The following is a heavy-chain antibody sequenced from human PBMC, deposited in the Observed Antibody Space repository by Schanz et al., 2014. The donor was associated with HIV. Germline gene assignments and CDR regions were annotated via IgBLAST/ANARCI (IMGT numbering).Heavy chain of an antibody. CDR1: GFTFSTYG. CDR2: IWYDGNYK. CDR3: AKDAGGAMDV. J-gene: IGHJ6*02. Sequence: QVQLVESGGGVVQPGKSLRLSCTASGFTFSTYGMHWIRQAPGKGLEWVAVIWYDGNYKSYADSVKGRFTISRDNSKKTLYLQMNSLRPEDTAVYYCAKDAGGAMDVWGQGTTVTVSS. V-gene: IGHV3-33*06. D-gene: IGHD3-16*01.